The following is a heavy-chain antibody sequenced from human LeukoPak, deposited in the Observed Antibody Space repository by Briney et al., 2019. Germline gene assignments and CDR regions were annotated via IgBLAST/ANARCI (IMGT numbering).Heavy chain of an antibody. V-gene: IGHV3-48*01. CDR2: ISSSSSTI. Sequence: PGGSLRLSCAASGFTFSSYSMNWVRQAPGKGLEWVSYISSSSSTIYYADSVKGRFTISRDNAKNSLYLQMNSLRAEDTAVYYCARDVSYYYYYGMDVWGQGTTVTVSS. J-gene: IGHJ6*02. CDR1: GFTFSSYS. CDR3: ARDVSYYYYYGMDV.